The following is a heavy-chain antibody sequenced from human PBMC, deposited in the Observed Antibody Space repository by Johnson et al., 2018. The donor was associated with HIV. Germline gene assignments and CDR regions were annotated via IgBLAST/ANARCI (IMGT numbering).Heavy chain of an antibody. CDR1: GFTFNFYG. J-gene: IGHJ3*02. CDR2: IRYDGSNR. CDR3: ASPRAVAGGGAFDI. D-gene: IGHD6-19*01. V-gene: IGHV3-30*02. Sequence: QVQLVESGGGVVQPGGSLRLSCAASGFTFNFYGMHWVRQAPGKGLEWVAFIRYDGSNRYYADSVKGRFTISRDNSKNTLYLQMNSLRAEDTAVYYCASPRAVAGGGAFDIWGQGTMVTVSS.